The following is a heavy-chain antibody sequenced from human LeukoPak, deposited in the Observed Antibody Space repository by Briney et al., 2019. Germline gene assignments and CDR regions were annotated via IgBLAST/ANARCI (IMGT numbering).Heavy chain of an antibody. CDR2: FDPEDGET. Sequence: ASVKVSCKVSGYTLIELSMHWVRPAPGKGLEWMGGFDPEDGETIYAQKFQGRVTMTEDTSTDTAYMELSSLRSEDTAVYYCATDGESAGYSFKNAFDIWGQGTMVTVSS. CDR1: GYTLIELS. V-gene: IGHV1-24*01. J-gene: IGHJ3*02. CDR3: ATDGESAGYSFKNAFDI. D-gene: IGHD5-18*01.